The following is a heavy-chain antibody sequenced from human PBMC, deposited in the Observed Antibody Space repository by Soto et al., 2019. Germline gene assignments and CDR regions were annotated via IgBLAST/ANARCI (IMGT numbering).Heavy chain of an antibody. D-gene: IGHD6-19*01. CDR2: ISSSGSTI. CDR1: GFTFSSYE. V-gene: IGHV3-48*03. Sequence: GGSLRLSCAASGFTFSSYEMNWVRQAPGKGLEWVSYISSSGSTIYYADSVKGRFTISRDNAKNSLYLQMNSLRAEDTAVYYCARGPYSSGWYSEYYFDYWGQGTLVTVSS. CDR3: ARGPYSSGWYSEYYFDY. J-gene: IGHJ4*01.